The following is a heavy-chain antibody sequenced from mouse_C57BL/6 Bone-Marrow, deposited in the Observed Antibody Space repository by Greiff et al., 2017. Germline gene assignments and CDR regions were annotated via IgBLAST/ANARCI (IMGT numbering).Heavy chain of an antibody. CDR3: ALIRWLPFAY. CDR2: ISDGGSYT. V-gene: IGHV5-4*01. Sequence: EVQLVESGGGLVKPGGSLKLSCAASGFTFSSYAMSWVRQTPEKRLEWVATISDGGSYTYYPDNVKGRFTISRDNAKNTLYLQMSHLKSEDTAMYYCALIRWLPFAYWGQGTLVTVSA. J-gene: IGHJ3*01. CDR1: GFTFSSYA. D-gene: IGHD2-3*01.